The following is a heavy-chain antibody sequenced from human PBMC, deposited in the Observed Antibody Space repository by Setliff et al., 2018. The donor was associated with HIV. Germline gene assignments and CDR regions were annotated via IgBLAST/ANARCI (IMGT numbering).Heavy chain of an antibody. CDR1: GSNFFTYG. V-gene: IGHV3-48*01. J-gene: IGHJ4*02. CDR3: AREGTYYDFWMGYITKPLDY. Sequence: GGSLRLSCTMSGSNFFTYGMHWVRQAPGKGLEWVAYIDASGTTIKYADSVRGRFTISRDRPKNSLSLQMNNLTTDDTAIYYCAREGTYYDFWMGYITKPLDYWGQGISVTVSS. D-gene: IGHD3-3*01. CDR2: IDASGTTI.